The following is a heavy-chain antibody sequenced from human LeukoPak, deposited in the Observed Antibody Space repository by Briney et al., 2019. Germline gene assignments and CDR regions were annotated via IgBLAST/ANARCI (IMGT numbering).Heavy chain of an antibody. V-gene: IGHV4-39*01. D-gene: IGHD3-10*01. J-gene: IGHJ4*02. CDR2: IYYSGST. Sequence: SETPSLTCTVSGGSISSSSYYWGWIRQPPGKGLEWIGSIYYSGSTYYNPSLKSRVTISVDTSKNQFSLKLSSVTAADTAVYYCARLGVDYWGPGTLVTVSS. CDR1: GGSISSSSYY. CDR3: ARLGVDY.